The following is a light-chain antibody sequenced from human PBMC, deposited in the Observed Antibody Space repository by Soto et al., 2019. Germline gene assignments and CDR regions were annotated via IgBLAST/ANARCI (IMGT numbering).Light chain of an antibody. CDR1: VVGGYNY. Sequence: QSALTQPASVSGFPGQSITISCTGVVGGYNYVSWYQQHPSKAPKLMISEVSNRPSGVSNRFSGSKSGDTASLTISGLQAEDEADYYCSSYTSSRNVLFGGGTKLTVL. V-gene: IGLV2-14*01. J-gene: IGLJ2*01. CDR3: SSYTSSRNVL. CDR2: EVS.